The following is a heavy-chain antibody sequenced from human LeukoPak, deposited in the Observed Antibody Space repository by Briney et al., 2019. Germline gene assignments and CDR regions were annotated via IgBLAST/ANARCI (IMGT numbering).Heavy chain of an antibody. Sequence: SVKVSCKASGGTFSSYAISWVRQAPGQGLEWMGGIIPIFGTANYAQKFQGRVTITADESTSTAYMELSSLRSEDTAVYYCARVPRPYCSSTSCHKGGAFDIWGQGTMVTVSS. V-gene: IGHV1-69*01. CDR3: ARVPRPYCSSTSCHKGGAFDI. CDR1: GGTFSSYA. CDR2: IIPIFGTA. D-gene: IGHD2-2*01. J-gene: IGHJ3*02.